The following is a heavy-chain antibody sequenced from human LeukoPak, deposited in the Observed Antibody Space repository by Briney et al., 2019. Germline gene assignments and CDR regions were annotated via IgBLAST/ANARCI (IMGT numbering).Heavy chain of an antibody. CDR3: ARALWFGETFPAY. V-gene: IGHV3-23*01. J-gene: IGHJ4*02. CDR2: ISGSGGNT. CDR1: GFTFSRNG. D-gene: IGHD3-10*01. Sequence: GGTLRLSCAASGFTFSRNGMTWVRQAPGKGLEWVSAISGSGGNTYYADSVKGRFTISRDNAKNSLYLQMNSLRAEDTAVYYCARALWFGETFPAYWGQGTLVTVSS.